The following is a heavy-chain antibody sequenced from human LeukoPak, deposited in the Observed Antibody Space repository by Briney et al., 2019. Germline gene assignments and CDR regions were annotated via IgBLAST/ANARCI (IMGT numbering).Heavy chain of an antibody. D-gene: IGHD2-15*01. CDR2: ISYDGSNK. V-gene: IGHV3-30*18. Sequence: GGSLRLSCAASGFTFSSYGMHRVRQAPGKGLEWVAVISYDGSNKYYADSVKGRFTISRDNSKNTLYLQMNSLRAEDTAVYYCAKEGCSGGSCYPLYWGQGTLVTVSS. CDR3: AKEGCSGGSCYPLY. CDR1: GFTFSSYG. J-gene: IGHJ4*02.